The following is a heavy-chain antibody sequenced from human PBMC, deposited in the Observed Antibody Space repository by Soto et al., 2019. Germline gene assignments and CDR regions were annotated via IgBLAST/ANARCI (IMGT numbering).Heavy chain of an antibody. CDR1: GGNFGGHH. CDR3: ARGVMVPGLMSVQGTRYYMDA. Sequence: QVRLQERGAGQLKASDTLSLTCHIYGGNFGGHHWSWIRRPPGKGLEWIGDINDSGTTTYNPSLKSRVTVSAVMSRNEISLRLTSVTAADAAIYYCARGVMVPGLMSVQGTRYYMDAWGQGTAVTVSS. D-gene: IGHD3-10*01. J-gene: IGHJ6*03. V-gene: IGHV4-34*01. CDR2: INDSGTT.